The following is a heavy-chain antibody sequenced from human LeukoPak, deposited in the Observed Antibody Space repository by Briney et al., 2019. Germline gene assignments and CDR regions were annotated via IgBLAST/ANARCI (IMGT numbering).Heavy chain of an antibody. CDR3: AVGITILGVAASFDS. J-gene: IGHJ4*02. CDR2: IDHRGTA. V-gene: IGHV4-34*01. Sequence: SETLSLTCAVHGASYNAYYWSWIRQPPGKGLEWIGDIDHRGTATYNPSLKSRLTISADASKNQFSLELNSVTDADTAVYYCAVGITILGVAASFDSWGQGNLVIVSS. D-gene: IGHD3-3*01. CDR1: GASYNAYY.